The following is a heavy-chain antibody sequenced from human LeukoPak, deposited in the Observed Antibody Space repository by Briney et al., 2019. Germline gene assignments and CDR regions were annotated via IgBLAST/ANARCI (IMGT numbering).Heavy chain of an antibody. CDR2: ISSSTNSI. J-gene: IGHJ3*02. V-gene: IGHV3-11*01. CDR3: ARDRRAGGYEAFDI. Sequence: GGSLRLSCSASGFTFSDYYMSWIRQAPGKGLEWVSYISSSTNSIYHADSVKGRFTISRDNAKNSLYLQMNSLRTEDKAVYYCARDRRAGGYEAFDIWGQGTMVTVSS. D-gene: IGHD6-13*01. CDR1: GFTFSDYY.